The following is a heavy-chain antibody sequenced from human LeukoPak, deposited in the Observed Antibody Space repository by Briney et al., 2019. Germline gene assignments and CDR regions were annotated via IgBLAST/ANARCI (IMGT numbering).Heavy chain of an antibody. V-gene: IGHV1-46*01. Sequence: GASVKVSCKASGYTFTNNFMHWERQAPGQGLEWMGIINPSGDNTWYAQKFQGRVTMTRDMATSTDYMEVSSLRSEDTAVYYCARDNSVGDSAWWFDPWGQGTLDTVSS. D-gene: IGHD5-12*01. CDR3: ARDNSVGDSAWWFDP. CDR2: INPSGDNT. CDR1: GYTFTNNF. J-gene: IGHJ5*02.